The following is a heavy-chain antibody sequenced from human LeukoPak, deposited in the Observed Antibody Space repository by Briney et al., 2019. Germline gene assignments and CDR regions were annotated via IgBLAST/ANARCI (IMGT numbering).Heavy chain of an antibody. CDR2: IIPILGTA. V-gene: IGHV1-69*13. CDR3: ARSHRSYYYYYYMDV. Sequence: SVTVSCKASGYTFTSNGISWVRQAPGQGLEWMGGIIPILGTANYAQKFQGRVTITADESTSTAYMELSSLRSEDTAVYYCARSHRSYYYYYYMDVWGKGTTVKISS. CDR1: GYTFTSNG. J-gene: IGHJ6*03.